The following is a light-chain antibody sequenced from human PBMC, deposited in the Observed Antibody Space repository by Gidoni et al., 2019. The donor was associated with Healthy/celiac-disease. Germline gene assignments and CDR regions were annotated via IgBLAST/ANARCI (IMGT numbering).Light chain of an antibody. J-gene: IGKJ1*01. V-gene: IGKV3-20*01. Sequence: EIVLTQSTGTRSLSPGERATLSGRTSQSVSSSYLAWYQQKPGQAPRLLIYGASSRATGIPDRFSGSGSGTDFTLTIISLEPEDFAVYYCQQYCSSFWTFGQGTKVEIK. CDR2: GAS. CDR1: QSVSSSY. CDR3: QQYCSSFWT.